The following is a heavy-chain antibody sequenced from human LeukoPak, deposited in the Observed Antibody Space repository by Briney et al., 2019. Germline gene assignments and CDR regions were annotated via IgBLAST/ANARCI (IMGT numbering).Heavy chain of an antibody. J-gene: IGHJ4*02. V-gene: IGHV4-61*01. CDR3: ARGGLRFFDY. Sequence: SETLSLTCTVSGGSVSSGTSYWSWIRQPPGKGQEWFGCIYNTGSTNYNPSLKSRVTRSVDTSKNQLSLKLTSVTAADTAVYYCARGGLRFFDYWGQGTLVTVSS. CDR1: GGSVSSGTSY. CDR2: IYNTGST. D-gene: IGHD4-17*01.